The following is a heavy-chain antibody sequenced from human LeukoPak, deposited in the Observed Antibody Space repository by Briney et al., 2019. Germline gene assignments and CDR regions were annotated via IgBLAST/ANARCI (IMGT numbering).Heavy chain of an antibody. CDR3: ARGSQFGHYYRGMDV. CDR1: EFDFRNYD. J-gene: IGHJ6*02. CDR2: IGTTGDT. V-gene: IGHV3-13*04. Sequence: PGGSLRLSCAASEFDFRNYDMHWVGQAAGKGLEWVSAIGTTGDTYYSGSVKGRFTISRENANNSLYLQMNSLRAGDTAVYYCARGSQFGHYYRGMDVWGHGTTVTVSS. D-gene: IGHD3/OR15-3a*01.